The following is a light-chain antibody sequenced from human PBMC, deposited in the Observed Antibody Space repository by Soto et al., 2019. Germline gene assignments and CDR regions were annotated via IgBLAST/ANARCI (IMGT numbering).Light chain of an antibody. CDR3: QQYDKYST. Sequence: IQMTQSPSTLSASVGDTVTITCRASQTISVSLAWYQQKPGKAPNLLIYDASTLQGGVPSRFSGSGSGTAFTLTATSINPEDFATYFCQQYDKYSTFGHGTK. CDR1: QTISVS. CDR2: DAS. V-gene: IGKV1-5*01. J-gene: IGKJ1*01.